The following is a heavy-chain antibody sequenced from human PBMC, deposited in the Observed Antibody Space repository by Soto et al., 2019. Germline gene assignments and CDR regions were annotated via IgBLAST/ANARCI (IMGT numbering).Heavy chain of an antibody. V-gene: IGHV3-7*03. CDR2: INQGGSQK. J-gene: IGHJ1*01. CDR1: GFRFSSSW. Sequence: EVQLVESGGGLVQPGGSLRLSCAGSGFRFSSSWMSWIRQAPGKGLEWVAHINQGGSQKYYVDSATGRFTISRDNAKTSLYLQMNNLRAEDTATYYCASWADAADEDYFHHWGQGTLVTVSS. D-gene: IGHD3-16*01. CDR3: ASWADAADEDYFHH.